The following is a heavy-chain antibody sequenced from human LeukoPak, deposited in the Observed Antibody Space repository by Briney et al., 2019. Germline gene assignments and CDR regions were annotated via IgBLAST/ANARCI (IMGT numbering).Heavy chain of an antibody. CDR1: GGSFSDYS. J-gene: IGHJ6*03. V-gene: IGHV4-34*01. D-gene: IGHD3-3*01. CDR3: AGDGIAVFGVITGNYYYMDV. CDR2: VSHGGTT. Sequence: PSETPSLTCTVYGGSFSDYSWSWIRQPPGKGLEWIGEVSHGGTTNYNPSLESRVTISIDTSNSQFSLNLKSVTAADSGVYYCAGDGIAVFGVITGNYYYMDVWGKGTTVTVSS.